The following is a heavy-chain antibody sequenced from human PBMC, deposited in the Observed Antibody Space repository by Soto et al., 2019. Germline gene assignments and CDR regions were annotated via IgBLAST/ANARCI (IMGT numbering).Heavy chain of an antibody. V-gene: IGHV3-66*01. CDR3: ARDPSIVLVPAATYYYYYYGMDV. CDR1: GFTGSSNY. CDR2: IYSGGST. J-gene: IGHJ6*02. D-gene: IGHD2-2*01. Sequence: GASRRLSSAASGFTGSSNYMIWVRQAPVKGLEWASFIYSGGSTYYADSVKGRFTISRDNSKNTLYLQMNSPRAEDTAVYYCARDPSIVLVPAATYYYYYYGMDVWGQGTTVTVSS.